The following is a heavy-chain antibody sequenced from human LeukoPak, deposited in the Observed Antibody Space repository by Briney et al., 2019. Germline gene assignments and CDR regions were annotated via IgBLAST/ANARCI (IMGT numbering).Heavy chain of an antibody. V-gene: IGHV4-31*03. CDR3: ASVSYDTSLQH. CDR1: GGSISCGGYF. Sequence: PSQTLSLTCTVAGGSISCGGYFWSWIRQHPGKGLEWIEYIYYSGSTYYTPSLKGRVTISVDTSKTQFSLRLSSVTAADTAIYYWASVSYDTSLQHWGQGTLVTVSS. D-gene: IGHD3-22*01. J-gene: IGHJ1*01. CDR2: IYYSGST.